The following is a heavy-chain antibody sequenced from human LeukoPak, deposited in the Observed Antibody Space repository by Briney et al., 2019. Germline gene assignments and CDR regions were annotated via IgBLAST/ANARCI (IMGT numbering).Heavy chain of an antibody. V-gene: IGHV3-30*02. D-gene: IGHD2-2*01. Sequence: PGGSLRLSCAASGFSFSTYGMHWVRQAPGKGLEWVTFMQHDGSEEYYADSVKGRFTISRDNSKNTLYLQMDSLRGEDTAVYYCAGKAAAYYFVYWGQGTLVTVSS. CDR2: MQHDGSEE. J-gene: IGHJ4*02. CDR1: GFSFSTYG. CDR3: AGKAAAYYFVY.